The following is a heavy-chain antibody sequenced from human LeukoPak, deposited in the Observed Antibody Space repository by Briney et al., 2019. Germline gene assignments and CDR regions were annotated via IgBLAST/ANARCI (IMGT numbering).Heavy chain of an antibody. CDR1: GFTFSSYS. Sequence: GGSLRLSCAASGFTFSSYSMNWVRQAPGKGLEWVSSISSSSSYIYYADSVKGRFTISRDYSENALYLQMNSLRAEDTAVYYCARAGDIVGYYYYMDVWGKGTTVTISS. J-gene: IGHJ6*03. D-gene: IGHD5-12*01. CDR3: ARAGDIVGYYYYMDV. CDR2: ISSSSSYI. V-gene: IGHV3-21*01.